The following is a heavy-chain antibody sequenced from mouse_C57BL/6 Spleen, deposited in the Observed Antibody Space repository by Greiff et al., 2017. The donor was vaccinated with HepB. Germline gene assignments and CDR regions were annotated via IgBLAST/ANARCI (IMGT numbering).Heavy chain of an antibody. CDR2: ISTYYGDA. V-gene: IGHV1-67*01. CDR1: GYTFTDYA. D-gene: IGHD1-1*01. CDR3: ASRGTVVATDYAMDY. J-gene: IGHJ4*01. Sequence: VKLMESGPELVRPGVSVKISCKGSGYTFTDYAMHWVNQSHAKSLEWIGVISTYYGDASYNQKFKDKATMTVDKSSSTAYMELARLTSEDSAVYYCASRGTVVATDYAMDYWGQGTSVTVSS.